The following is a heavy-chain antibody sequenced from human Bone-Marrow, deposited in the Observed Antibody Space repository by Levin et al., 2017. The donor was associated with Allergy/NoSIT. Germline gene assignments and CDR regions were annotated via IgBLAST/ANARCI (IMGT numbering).Heavy chain of an antibody. CDR2: IRADGSTT. CDR3: AKDPRRVIAAFDI. J-gene: IGHJ3*02. Sequence: ETLSLTCAASGFTFSSYAMTWVRQAPGKGLEWVSTIRADGSTTYYADSVKGRFTISRDNSKNTLYLQMNSLRAEDTALYYCAKDPRRVIAAFDIWGQGTMVTVSS. CDR1: GFTFSSYA. V-gene: IGHV3-23*01. D-gene: IGHD3-10*01.